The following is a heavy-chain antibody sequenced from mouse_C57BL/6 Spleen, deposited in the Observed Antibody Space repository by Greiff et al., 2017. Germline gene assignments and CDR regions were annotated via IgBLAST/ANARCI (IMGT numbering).Heavy chain of an antibody. CDR1: GYTFTSHW. J-gene: IGHJ3*01. Sequence: QVQLQQPGAELVMPGASVKLSCKASGYTFTSHWMHWVKQRPGQGLEWIGEIDPSDSYTNYNQKFKGKSTLTVDKSSSTAYMQLSSLTSEDSAVYYCAILPRAYWGQGTLVTVSA. CDR2: IDPSDSYT. V-gene: IGHV1-69*01. CDR3: AILPRAY. D-gene: IGHD1-1*01.